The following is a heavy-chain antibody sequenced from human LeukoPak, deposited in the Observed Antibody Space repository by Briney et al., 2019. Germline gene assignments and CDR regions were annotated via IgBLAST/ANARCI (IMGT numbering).Heavy chain of an antibody. CDR3: ARDRRIAVAGRGNWFDP. CDR2: IYYSGST. J-gene: IGHJ5*02. Sequence: PSQTLSLTCTVSGASISSYYWSSVRQPPGKGLEWIGYIYYSGSTNNHPSLKGRVTISVDTSKNQFSLKLSAVTDEDTAVYYCARDRRIAVAGRGNWFDPWGQGTLVTVSS. CDR1: GASISSYY. D-gene: IGHD6-19*01. V-gene: IGHV4-59*01.